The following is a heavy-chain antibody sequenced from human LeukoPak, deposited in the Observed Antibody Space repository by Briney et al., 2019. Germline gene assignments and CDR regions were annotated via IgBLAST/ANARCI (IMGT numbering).Heavy chain of an antibody. CDR1: GGTLSSYA. CDR3: ARDRKSGSPLGDWFDP. V-gene: IGHV1-69*05. Sequence: ASVKVSCKASGGTLSSYAISWVRQAPGQGLEWVGGIIPIFGTANYAQKFQGRVTMTRDMSTSTVYMELSSLRSEDTAVYYCARDRKSGSPLGDWFDPWGQGTLVTVSS. D-gene: IGHD1-26*01. J-gene: IGHJ5*02. CDR2: IIPIFGTA.